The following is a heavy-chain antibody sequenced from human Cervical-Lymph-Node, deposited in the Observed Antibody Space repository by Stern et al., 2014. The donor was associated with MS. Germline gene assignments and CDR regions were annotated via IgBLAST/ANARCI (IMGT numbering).Heavy chain of an antibody. Sequence: QLQLQESGPGLVKPSETLSLTCSVSGGSTSSSNYYWGWIRQPPGKGLEWIASISHSGSSYSTPSLKCQLTISIDTSKNQSPLNLISVTAADTAVYYCASLNGSGSYPDYWGQGTLVIVSS. CDR2: ISHSGSS. CDR3: ASLNGSGSYPDY. V-gene: IGHV4-39*01. CDR1: GGSTSSSNYY. J-gene: IGHJ4*02. D-gene: IGHD3-10*01.